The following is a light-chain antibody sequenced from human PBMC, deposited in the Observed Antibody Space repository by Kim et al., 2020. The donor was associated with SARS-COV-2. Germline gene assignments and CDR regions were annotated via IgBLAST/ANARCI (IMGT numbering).Light chain of an antibody. CDR2: QDS. V-gene: IGLV3-1*01. CDR3: QAWDSSTYV. J-gene: IGLJ1*01. CDR1: KLGDKY. Sequence: SVSPGQTASITCSGGKLGDKYACWYQQKPGQSPVLVIYQDSKRPSGIPERFSGSNSGNTATLTISGTQAMDEAAYYCQAWDSSTYVFGTGTKVTVL.